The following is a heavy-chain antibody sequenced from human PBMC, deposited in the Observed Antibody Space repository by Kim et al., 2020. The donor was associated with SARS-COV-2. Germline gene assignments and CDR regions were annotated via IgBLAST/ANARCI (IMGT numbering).Heavy chain of an antibody. Sequence: SETLSLTCTVSGGSISSSSYYWGWIRQPPGKGLEWIGSIYYSGSTYYNPSLKSRVTISVDTSKNQFSLKLSSVTAADTAVYYCASPLWFGELSPPGYWGQGTLVTVSS. J-gene: IGHJ4*02. CDR2: IYYSGST. CDR3: ASPLWFGELSPPGY. D-gene: IGHD3-10*01. CDR1: GGSISSSSYY. V-gene: IGHV4-39*01.